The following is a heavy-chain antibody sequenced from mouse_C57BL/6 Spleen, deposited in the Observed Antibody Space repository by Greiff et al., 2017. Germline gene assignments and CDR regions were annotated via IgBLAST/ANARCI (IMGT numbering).Heavy chain of an antibody. V-gene: IGHV1-53*01. CDR2: INPSNGGT. D-gene: IGHD2-1*01. Sequence: QVHVKQPGTELVKPGASVKLSCKASGYTFTSYWMHWVKQRPGQGLEWIGNINPSNGGTNYNEKFKSKATLTVDKSSSTAYMQLSSLTSEDSAVYYCASPIYYGNYNWFAYWGQGTLVTVSA. CDR3: ASPIYYGNYNWFAY. J-gene: IGHJ3*01. CDR1: GYTFTSYW.